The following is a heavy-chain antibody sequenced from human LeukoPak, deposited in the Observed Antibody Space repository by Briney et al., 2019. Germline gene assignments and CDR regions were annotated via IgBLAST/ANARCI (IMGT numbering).Heavy chain of an antibody. J-gene: IGHJ5*02. CDR1: GDSVSTNSAT. CDR2: TYYRSKWYN. D-gene: IGHD3-22*01. V-gene: IGHV6-1*01. CDR3: ASGGSRIVVENWFDP. Sequence: SQTLSLTCAISGDSVSTNSATWTWLRQSPSRGLEWLGRTYYRSKWYNDYAVSMKSRITINPDTSKNQFSLQLNSVTPEDTAVYYCASGGSRIVVENWFDPWGQGTLDTVSS.